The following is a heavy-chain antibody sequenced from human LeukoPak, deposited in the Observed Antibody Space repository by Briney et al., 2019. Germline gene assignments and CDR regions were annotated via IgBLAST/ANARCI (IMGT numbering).Heavy chain of an antibody. D-gene: IGHD3-16*02. CDR2: IYHSGST. CDR3: ARESHEVDYVWGSYPINWFDP. J-gene: IGHJ5*02. CDR1: GYSISSGYY. V-gene: IGHV4-38-2*02. Sequence: PSETLSLTCAVSGYSISSGYYWGWIRQPPGKGLEWIGSIYHSGSTYYNPSLKRRVTISVDTSKNQFSLELSSVTAADTAVYYCARESHEVDYVWGSYPINWFDPWGQGTLVTVSS.